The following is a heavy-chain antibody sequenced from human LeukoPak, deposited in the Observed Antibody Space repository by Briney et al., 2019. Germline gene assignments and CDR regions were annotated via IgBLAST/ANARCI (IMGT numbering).Heavy chain of an antibody. V-gene: IGHV3-48*01. CDR1: GFTFSSYS. D-gene: IGHD3-22*01. CDR3: ARRELTYYYDRRGFGY. CDR2: ISSSSSTI. J-gene: IGHJ4*02. Sequence: PGGSLRLSCAASGFTFSSYSMNWVRQAPGKGLEWVSYISSSSSTIYYADSVKGRFTISRDNAKNSLYLQMNSLRAEDTAVYYCARRELTYYYDRRGFGYWGQGTLVTVSS.